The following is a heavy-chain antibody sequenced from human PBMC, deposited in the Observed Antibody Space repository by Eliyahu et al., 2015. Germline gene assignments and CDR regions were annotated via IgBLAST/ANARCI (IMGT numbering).Heavy chain of an antibody. CDR2: ISAYNGNT. CDR1: XYTFXSYG. CDR3: AREFSGSYQYYYYGMDV. D-gene: IGHD1-26*01. J-gene: IGHJ6*02. Sequence: QVQLVQSGAEVKKPGASVKVSCKASXYTFXSYGISWVRQAXGQGLEWMGWISAYNGNTNYAXKLQGRVTMTTDTSTSTAYMELRSLRSDDTAVYYCAREFSGSYQYYYYGMDVWGQGTTVTVSS. V-gene: IGHV1-18*01.